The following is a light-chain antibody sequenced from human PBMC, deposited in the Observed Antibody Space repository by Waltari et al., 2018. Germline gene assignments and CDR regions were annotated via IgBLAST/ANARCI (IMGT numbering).Light chain of an antibody. Sequence: EIVLTQSPATLSLSPGERATLSCRASQSVSSYLGWYQQKPGQAPRLLIYAASNRATGIPARFSGSGSGTDFTLTISSLEPEDFAVYYCQQRTNWPPTFGQGTKVEIK. CDR3: QQRTNWPPT. J-gene: IGKJ1*01. CDR1: QSVSSY. V-gene: IGKV3-11*01. CDR2: AAS.